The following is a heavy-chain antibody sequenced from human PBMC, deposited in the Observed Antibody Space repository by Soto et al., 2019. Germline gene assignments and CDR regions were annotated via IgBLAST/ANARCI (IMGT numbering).Heavy chain of an antibody. CDR3: ARDGPDPIIVEPSGDALDV. CDR1: GYSFTSYW. D-gene: IGHD1-26*01. V-gene: IGHV5-51*01. J-gene: IGHJ3*01. Sequence: GESLKISCKGSGYSFTSYWIGWVRQMPGKGLEWVGIIYPGDSDTRYSPSFQGQVTISADKSIDTAYLQLSSLAASDTAMYYCARDGPDPIIVEPSGDALDVWGQGTMVTVSS. CDR2: IYPGDSDT.